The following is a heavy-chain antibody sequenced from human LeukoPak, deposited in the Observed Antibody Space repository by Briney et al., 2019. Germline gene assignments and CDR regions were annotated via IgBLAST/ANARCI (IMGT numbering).Heavy chain of an antibody. J-gene: IGHJ6*03. V-gene: IGHV5-51*01. D-gene: IGHD3-16*01. CDR1: GYSFTSYW. CDR3: ATSTFGGGYYYYYMDV. Sequence: GESLKISCKGSGYSFTSYWIAWVRQMPGKGLEWMGIIYPGDSDTRYSPSFQGQVTISADKSNSTAYLQWTSLKASDTAMYYCATSTFGGGYYYYYMDVWGMGTSVIVSS. CDR2: IYPGDSDT.